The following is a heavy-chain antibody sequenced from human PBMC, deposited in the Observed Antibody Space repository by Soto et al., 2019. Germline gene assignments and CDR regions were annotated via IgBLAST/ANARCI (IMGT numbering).Heavy chain of an antibody. Sequence: ASVKVSCKASGYTLTSYGISWVRQAPAQGLEGVGWISAYNGNTNYAQKLQGRVTMTTDTSTSTAYMELRSLRSDDTAVYYCARGVVVVPAAMSKAKYYYYGMDVWGQGTTVTVSS. J-gene: IGHJ6*02. CDR2: ISAYNGNT. CDR3: ARGVVVVPAAMSKAKYYYYGMDV. D-gene: IGHD2-2*01. V-gene: IGHV1-18*01. CDR1: GYTLTSYG.